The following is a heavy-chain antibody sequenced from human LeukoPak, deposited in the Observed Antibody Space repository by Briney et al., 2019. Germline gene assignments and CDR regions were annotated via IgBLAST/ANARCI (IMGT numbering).Heavy chain of an antibody. V-gene: IGHV4-30-4*08. J-gene: IGHJ4*02. D-gene: IGHD6-19*01. Sequence: SETLSLTCTVSGGSISSGDYYWSWIRQPPGKGLEWIGYIYYSGSTYYNPSLKSRVTISVDTSKNQFSLKLSSVTAANTAVYYCARAYKKQWLVSNWGQGTLVTVSS. CDR3: ARAYKKQWLVSN. CDR1: GGSISSGDYY. CDR2: IYYSGST.